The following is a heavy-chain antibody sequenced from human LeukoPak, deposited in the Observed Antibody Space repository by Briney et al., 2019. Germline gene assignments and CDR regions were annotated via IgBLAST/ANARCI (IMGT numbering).Heavy chain of an antibody. J-gene: IGHJ4*02. D-gene: IGHD5-18*01. CDR2: IIPVFGTA. Sequence: SVKVSCKASGGTFSSYAISWVRQAPGQGLEWMGGIIPVFGTANYAQKFQGRVTITTDESTSTAYMELSSLRSEDTAVYYCASPSPAAYSYGYFDYWGQGTLVTVSS. V-gene: IGHV1-69*05. CDR3: ASPSPAAYSYGYFDY. CDR1: GGTFSSYA.